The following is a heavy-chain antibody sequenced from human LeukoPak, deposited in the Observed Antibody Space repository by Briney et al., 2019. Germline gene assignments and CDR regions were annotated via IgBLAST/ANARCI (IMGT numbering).Heavy chain of an antibody. CDR2: IYYSGST. J-gene: IGHJ3*02. CDR1: GGSISSGDYY. Sequence: SETLSLTCTVSGGSISSGDYYWSWVRQPRGKGLEWIVYIYYSGSTYYNPSVKSRVSISVYTSKNQFSLKLSSVTAADTAVYYCARDSSIAARLGAFDIWGQGTMVTVSS. D-gene: IGHD6-6*01. V-gene: IGHV4-30-4*01. CDR3: ARDSSIAARLGAFDI.